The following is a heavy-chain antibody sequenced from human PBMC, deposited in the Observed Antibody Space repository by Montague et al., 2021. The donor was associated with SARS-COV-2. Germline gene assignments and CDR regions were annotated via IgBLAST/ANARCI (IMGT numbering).Heavy chain of an antibody. CDR2: IYYSGST. CDR3: ARVGRQQLVRLSGMDV. Sequence: SETRSLTCTVSGGSISSSSYYWGWIRQPPGKGLEWIGSIYYSGSTYYNPSLKSRVTISVDTSKNQFSPKLSSVTAADTAVYYCARVGRQQLVRLSGMDVWGQGTTVTVSS. D-gene: IGHD6-13*01. V-gene: IGHV4-39*07. CDR1: GGSISSSSYY. J-gene: IGHJ6*02.